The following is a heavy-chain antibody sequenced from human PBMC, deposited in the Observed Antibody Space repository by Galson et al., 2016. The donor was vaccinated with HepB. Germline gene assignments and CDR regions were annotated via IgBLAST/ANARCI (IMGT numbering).Heavy chain of an antibody. V-gene: IGHV4-31*03. CDR2: IFYSGST. Sequence: TLSLTCSVSGGSISSSGHYWSWIRQHPGKGLEWIGYIFYSGSTYYSPSLKSRVTISIDTSKNQFSLKLNSVTGADTAVYYCAGVSLIYYYYMDVWGKGTTVTVSS. D-gene: IGHD2-21*01. J-gene: IGHJ6*03. CDR3: AGVSLIYYYYMDV. CDR1: GGSISSSGHY.